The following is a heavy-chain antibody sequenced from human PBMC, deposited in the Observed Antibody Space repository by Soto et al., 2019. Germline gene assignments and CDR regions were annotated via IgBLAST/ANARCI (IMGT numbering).Heavy chain of an antibody. CDR1: GGSISSSSYY. V-gene: IGHV4-39*01. J-gene: IGHJ6*02. Sequence: SETLSLTCTVSGGSISSSSYYWGWIRQPPGKGLEWIGSIYYSGSTYYNPSLKSRVTISVDTSKNQFSLRLSSVTAADTAVYYCAKDMGATRGTYYYYCGMDVWGQGTTVTVS. CDR2: IYYSGST. D-gene: IGHD1-26*01. CDR3: AKDMGATRGTYYYYCGMDV.